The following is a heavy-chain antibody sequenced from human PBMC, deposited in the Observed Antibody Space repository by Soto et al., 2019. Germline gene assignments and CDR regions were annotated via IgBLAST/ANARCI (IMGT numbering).Heavy chain of an antibody. V-gene: IGHV4-31*01. Sequence: QVQLQESGPGLVKPSQTLSLTCTVSGGSISSGGYYWSWIRQHPGKGLASIGYIYYGGRTYDNPXLXGXCTISVDTAKSQCSLKLSSVTAADTAVYYCARGVLHWGQGTLVTVSS. CDR2: IYYGGRT. CDR3: ARGVLH. CDR1: GGSISSGGYY. J-gene: IGHJ4*02.